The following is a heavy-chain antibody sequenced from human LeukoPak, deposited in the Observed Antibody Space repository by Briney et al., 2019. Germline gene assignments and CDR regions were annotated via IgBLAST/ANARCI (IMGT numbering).Heavy chain of an antibody. J-gene: IGHJ4*02. CDR2: INHSGST. Sequence: PSETLSLTCAVYGGSFSDYYWSWLRQPPGKGLEWIGEINHSGSTNYNPSLKSRVTISVDTSKNQLSLKLTSVTAADTAVYYCARGDLRGDYWGQGILVTVSS. V-gene: IGHV4-34*01. CDR3: ARGDLRGDY. D-gene: IGHD3-10*01. CDR1: GGSFSDYY.